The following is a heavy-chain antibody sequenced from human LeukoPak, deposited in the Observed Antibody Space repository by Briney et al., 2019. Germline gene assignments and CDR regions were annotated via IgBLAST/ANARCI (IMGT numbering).Heavy chain of an antibody. CDR3: ARALRYCSTTSCQYYFDY. D-gene: IGHD2-2*01. V-gene: IGHV1-18*01. Sequence: ASVKVSCKASGGTFSSYAISWVRQAPGQGLEWMGWISAYNGNTNYAQKLQGRVTMTTDTSTSTAYMELSSLKSEDTAVYYCARALRYCSTTSCQYYFDYWGQGTLVTVSS. CDR1: GGTFSSYA. CDR2: ISAYNGNT. J-gene: IGHJ4*02.